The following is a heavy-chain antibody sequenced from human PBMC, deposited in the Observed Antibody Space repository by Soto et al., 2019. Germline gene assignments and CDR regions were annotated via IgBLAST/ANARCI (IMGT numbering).Heavy chain of an antibody. CDR1: GYTFTGYY. D-gene: IGHD1-26*01. CDR3: ARDGSASGSYLYYFDY. V-gene: IGHV1-2*02. CDR2: INPNSGGT. J-gene: IGHJ4*02. Sequence: ASVKVSCKASGYTFTGYYMHWVRQAPGQGLEWMGWINPNSGGTNYAQKFQGRVTMTRDTSISTAYMELSRLRSDDTAAYYCARDGSASGSYLYYFDYWGQGTLVTVSS.